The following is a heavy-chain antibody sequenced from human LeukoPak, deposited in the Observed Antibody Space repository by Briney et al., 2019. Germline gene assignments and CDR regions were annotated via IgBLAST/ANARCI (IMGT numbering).Heavy chain of an antibody. V-gene: IGHV3-48*02. Sequence: PGRSLRLSCAASGFRFNFYSMNWVRQAPGKGLEWLSYITNSGSTIHYADSVKGRFTISRDNAKNSLYLQMNSLRDKDTAVYYCARTNNWNPRFGMDVWGQGTTVTVSS. CDR2: ITNSGSTI. J-gene: IGHJ6*02. CDR3: ARTNNWNPRFGMDV. D-gene: IGHD1-20*01. CDR1: GFRFNFYS.